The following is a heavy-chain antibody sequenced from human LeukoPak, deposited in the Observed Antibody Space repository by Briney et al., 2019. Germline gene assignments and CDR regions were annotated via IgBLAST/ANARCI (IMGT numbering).Heavy chain of an antibody. V-gene: IGHV1-69*13. J-gene: IGHJ4*02. D-gene: IGHD3-9*01. CDR3: ARGGLILTDPAGY. Sequence: SVKVSCKASGGTFSSYAISWVRQAPGQGLEWMGGIIPIFGTANYAQKFQGRVTITADESTSTAYMELSSLRSEDTAVYYCARGGLILTDPAGYWGQGTLVTVSS. CDR1: GGTFSSYA. CDR2: IIPIFGTA.